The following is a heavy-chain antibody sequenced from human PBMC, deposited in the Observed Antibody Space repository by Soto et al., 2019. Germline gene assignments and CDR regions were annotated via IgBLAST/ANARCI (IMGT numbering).Heavy chain of an antibody. CDR3: ARGGGYSSGRADAFDI. CDR2: IYYSGST. V-gene: IGHV4-59*12. Sequence: PSETLSLTCTVSGGSISSYYWSWIRQPPGKGLEWIGYIYYSGSTYYNPSLKSRVTISVDTSKNQFSLKLSSVTAADTAVYYCARGGGYSSGRADAFDIWGQGTMVTVS. D-gene: IGHD6-19*01. J-gene: IGHJ3*02. CDR1: GGSISSYY.